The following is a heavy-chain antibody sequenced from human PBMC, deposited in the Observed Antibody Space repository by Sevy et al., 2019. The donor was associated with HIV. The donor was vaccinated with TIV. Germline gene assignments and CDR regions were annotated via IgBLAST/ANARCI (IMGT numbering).Heavy chain of an antibody. CDR1: GGSLSNYG. Sequence: VKVSCKASGGSLSNYGMNWVRQAPGQGLEWTGGIIPRVGLTNYAQKFQDRVTITGDESTSTVYIEVRWLTSEDTGVYYCASVRPCGGDCYFFDSWGQGTLVTVSS. CDR3: ASVRPCGGDCYFFDS. J-gene: IGHJ4*02. CDR2: IIPRVGLT. V-gene: IGHV1-69*10. D-gene: IGHD2-21*01.